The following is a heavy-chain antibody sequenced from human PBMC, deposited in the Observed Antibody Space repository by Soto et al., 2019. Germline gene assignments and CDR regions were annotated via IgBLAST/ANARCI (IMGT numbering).Heavy chain of an antibody. V-gene: IGHV2-5*02. D-gene: IGHD3-22*01. CDR3: AHYYYDSSGYYGGSYYFDY. J-gene: IGHJ4*02. CDR1: GFSLSTSGVG. Sequence: SGPTLVNPTQTLTLTCTFSGFSLSTSGVGVGWIRQPPGKALEWLALIYWDDDKRYIPSLKSRLTITKDTSKNQVVLTMTNMDPVDTATYYCAHYYYDSSGYYGGSYYFDYWGQGTLVTVSS. CDR2: IYWDDDK.